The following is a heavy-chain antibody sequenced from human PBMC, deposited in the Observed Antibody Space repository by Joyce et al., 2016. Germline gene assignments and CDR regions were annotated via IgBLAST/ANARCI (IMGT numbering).Heavy chain of an antibody. CDR1: GFTFRSYS. Sequence: EVQLVESGGGLVKPGGSLRLSCVGSGFTFRSYSRNWVRQAPGKGLEWGSYIVSSSTSIYYADSVKGRFTISRDNAKNSLYLQMNSLRAEDTAVYYCAREPYSSGLYYFDYWGQGTLVTVSS. CDR3: AREPYSSGLYYFDY. CDR2: IVSSSTSI. J-gene: IGHJ4*02. V-gene: IGHV3-21*01. D-gene: IGHD6-19*01.